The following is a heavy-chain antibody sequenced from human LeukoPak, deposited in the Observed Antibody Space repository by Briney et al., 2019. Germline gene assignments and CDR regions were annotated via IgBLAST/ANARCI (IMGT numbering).Heavy chain of an antibody. J-gene: IGHJ4*02. V-gene: IGHV3-53*01. D-gene: IGHD2-15*01. CDR1: GFTFSSYA. CDR2: IHSGGTT. CDR3: ARERRYCSGDNCYSGLDY. Sequence: GGSLRLSCAASGFTFSSYAMSWVRQAPGKGLEWVSLIHSGGTTDYADPVKDRFTISRDYSKNTVNLQINSLRAEDTAVYYCARERRYCSGDNCYSGLDYWGQGTLVTVSS.